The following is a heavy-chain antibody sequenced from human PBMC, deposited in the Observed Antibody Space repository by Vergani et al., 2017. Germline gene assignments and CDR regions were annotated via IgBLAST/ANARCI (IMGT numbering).Heavy chain of an antibody. V-gene: IGHV4-39*01. CDR1: GGSISSSSYY. CDR3: ARQVHYYDSSGYYYRYFDY. J-gene: IGHJ4*02. D-gene: IGHD3-22*01. Sequence: QVQLQESGPGLVKPSETLSLTCTVSGGSISSSSYYWGWIRQPPGKGLEWIGSIYYSGSTYYNPSLKSRVTISVDTSKNQFSLKLSSVTAADTAVYYWARQVHYYDSSGYYYRYFDYWGQGTLVTVSS. CDR2: IYYSGST.